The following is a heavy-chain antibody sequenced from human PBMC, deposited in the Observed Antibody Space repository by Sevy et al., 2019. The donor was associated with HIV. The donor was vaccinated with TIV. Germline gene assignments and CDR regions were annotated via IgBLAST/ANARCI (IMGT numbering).Heavy chain of an antibody. J-gene: IGHJ4*02. V-gene: IGHV1-69*10. D-gene: IGHD5-12*01. CDR2: IIPILGIA. CDR3: ASGAYVEMATTYYFDH. CDR1: GGTFSSYA. Sequence: ASVKVSCKASGGTFSSYAISWVRQAPGQGLEWMGGIIPILGIANYAQKFQGRVTITADKSTSTAYMELSSLRSEDTAVYYCASGAYVEMATTYYFDHWGQGTLVTVSS.